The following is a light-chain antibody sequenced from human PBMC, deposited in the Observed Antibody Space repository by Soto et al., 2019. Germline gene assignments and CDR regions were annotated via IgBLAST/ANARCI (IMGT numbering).Light chain of an antibody. V-gene: IGKV1-39*01. Sequence: DIQMTPSPSPLSASVGDRVTITCRASQTVVTYVNWYQHKPRQAPKLLIYGASTLQTGVPSRFSGAGSLRDFSLTISSLQPEDAATYFCQQSYSNPYTFGPGTIVEIK. CDR3: QQSYSNPYT. J-gene: IGKJ2*01. CDR1: QTVVTY. CDR2: GAS.